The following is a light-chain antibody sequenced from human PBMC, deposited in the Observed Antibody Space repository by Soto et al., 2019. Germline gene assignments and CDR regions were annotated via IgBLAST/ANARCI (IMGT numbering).Light chain of an antibody. V-gene: IGLV1-44*01. CDR3: ATWDDSLNGWV. CDR1: SSNIGSNP. CDR2: STN. Sequence: QSALTQPPSASGTPGQRITISCSGTSSNIGSNPINWYHQLPGTAPKLLIYSTNQRPSGVPDRFSGSKSGTSASLAISGLESEDEADYYCATWDDSLNGWVFGGGTKVTVL. J-gene: IGLJ3*02.